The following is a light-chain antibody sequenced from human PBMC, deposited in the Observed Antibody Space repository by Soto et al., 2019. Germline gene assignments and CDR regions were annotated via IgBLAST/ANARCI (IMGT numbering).Light chain of an antibody. CDR1: QSVSSNY. CDR3: EKYGSSPRT. V-gene: IGKV3-20*01. Sequence: IVLPQSPGTLSLSPGERATLSCRASQSVSSNYFAWYPTKPGQAPRLLIYGISSRATGIPDRFSGIGSGTDGYLNIRRMEPEEWAVDYGEKYGSSPRTGGQGNKV. J-gene: IGKJ1*01. CDR2: GIS.